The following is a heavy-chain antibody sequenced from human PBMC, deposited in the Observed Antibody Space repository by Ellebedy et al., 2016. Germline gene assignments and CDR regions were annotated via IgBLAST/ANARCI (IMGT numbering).Heavy chain of an antibody. D-gene: IGHD3-9*01. V-gene: IGHV3-21*01. CDR3: ARGYLTGYYLGY. J-gene: IGHJ4*02. CDR1: GFTFSSYS. Sequence: GGSLRLSXAASGFTFSSYSMNWVRQAPGKGLEWVSSISSSSSYIYYADSVKGRFTISRDNAKNSLYLQMNSLRAEDTAVYYCARGYLTGYYLGYWGQGTLVTVSS. CDR2: ISSSSSYI.